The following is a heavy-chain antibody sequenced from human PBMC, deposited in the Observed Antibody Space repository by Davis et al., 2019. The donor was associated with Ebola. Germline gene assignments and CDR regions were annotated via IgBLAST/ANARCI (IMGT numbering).Heavy chain of an antibody. V-gene: IGHV3-7*03. CDR3: ARGRGYCSSTSCFIMDV. D-gene: IGHD2-2*01. CDR1: DFTFSSYW. CDR2: MKQDGTEK. Sequence: GESLKISCAASDFTFSSYWMSWVRQAPGKGLEWVANMKQDGTEKYYVDSVKGRFTISRDNAKNSLYLQMNSLRAEDTAVYYCARGRGYCSSTSCFIMDVWGQGTTVTVSS. J-gene: IGHJ6*02.